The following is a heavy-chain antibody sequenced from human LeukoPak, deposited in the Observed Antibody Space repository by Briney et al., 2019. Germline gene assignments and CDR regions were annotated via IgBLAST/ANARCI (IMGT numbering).Heavy chain of an antibody. CDR1: GGSISSSSYY. V-gene: IGHV4-39*01. D-gene: IGHD2-2*01. J-gene: IGHJ6*03. Sequence: PSETLSLTCTVSGGSISSSSYYWGWIRQPPGKGLEWIGNIYYSGSTYYNPSLKSRVTISLDTSKNQFSLKLSSVTAADTAVYYCARGKKRSGCSTPSCYASSYYYYYMDVWGKGTTVTVSS. CDR2: IYYSGST. CDR3: ARGKKRSGCSTPSCYASSYYYYYMDV.